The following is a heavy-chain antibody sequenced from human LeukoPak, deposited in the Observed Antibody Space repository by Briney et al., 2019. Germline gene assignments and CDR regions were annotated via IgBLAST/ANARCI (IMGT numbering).Heavy chain of an antibody. CDR1: GDSISSGDYS. CDR3: ATELWFVNAPGSWLDP. CDR2: IFHSGHS. D-gene: IGHD3-10*01. Sequence: SQTLSLTCAVSGDSISSGDYSWSWIRQPSGKGLEWIGYIFHSGHSYYNPSLKSRVTISVDRSKNQFSPRLTSVTAADTAIYYCATELWFVNAPGSWLDPWGQGTQVTVSS. J-gene: IGHJ5*02. V-gene: IGHV4-30-2*01.